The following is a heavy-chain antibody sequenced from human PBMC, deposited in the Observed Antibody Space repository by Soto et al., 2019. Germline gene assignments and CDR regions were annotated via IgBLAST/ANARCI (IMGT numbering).Heavy chain of an antibody. J-gene: IGHJ6*03. D-gene: IGHD6-6*01. CDR3: ARRARADYYYMDV. V-gene: IGHV3-64*01. CDR1: GFTLSSDA. Sequence: EVQLVESGVGLAQPGGSLRLSCAASGFTLSSDAMDWVRQAPGKGLEYVSGISSNGIGTYYANSVKGRFTISRDNAKNTVYLQMDSLRPEDMAVYYCARRARADYYYMDVWGKGTTVTVS. CDR2: ISSNGIGT.